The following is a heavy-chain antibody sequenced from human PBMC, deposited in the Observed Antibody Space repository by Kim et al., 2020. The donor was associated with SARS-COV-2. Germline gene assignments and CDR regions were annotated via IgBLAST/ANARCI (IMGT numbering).Heavy chain of an antibody. D-gene: IGHD3-22*01. Sequence: DSGKGRFTISRDNAKNSLYLQMNSLRAEDTAVYYCARDAYSSGYSDAFDIWGQGTMVTVSS. V-gene: IGHV3-48*03. CDR3: ARDAYSSGYSDAFDI. J-gene: IGHJ3*02.